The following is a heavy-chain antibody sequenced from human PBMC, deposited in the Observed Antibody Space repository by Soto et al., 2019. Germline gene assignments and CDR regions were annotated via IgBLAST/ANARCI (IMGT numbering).Heavy chain of an antibody. V-gene: IGHV4-34*01. J-gene: IGHJ4*02. CDR1: GGSFSGYY. Sequence: SETLSLTCAVYGGSFSGYYWSWIRQPPGKGLEWIGEINHSGSTNYNPSLKSRVTISVDTSKNQFSLKLSSVTAADTAVYYCASMLPRTRDGYNSNFDYWGQGTLVTVSS. CDR2: INHSGST. D-gene: IGHD5-12*01. CDR3: ASMLPRTRDGYNSNFDY.